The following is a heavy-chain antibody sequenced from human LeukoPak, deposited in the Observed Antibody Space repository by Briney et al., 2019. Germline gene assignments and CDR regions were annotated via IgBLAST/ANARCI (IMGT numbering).Heavy chain of an antibody. D-gene: IGHD6-6*01. Sequence: GASVKVSCKASGYTFTSYGISWVRQAPGQGLEWMGWISAYNGNTNYAQKLQGRVTMTTDTSTSTAYMELRSLRSDDTAVYYCASWSGGSSSFDLVPDYWGQGTLVTVSS. V-gene: IGHV1-18*01. J-gene: IGHJ4*02. CDR1: GYTFTSYG. CDR3: ASWSGGSSSFDLVPDY. CDR2: ISAYNGNT.